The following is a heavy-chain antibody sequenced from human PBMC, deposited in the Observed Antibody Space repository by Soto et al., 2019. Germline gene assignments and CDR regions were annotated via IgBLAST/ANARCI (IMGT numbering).Heavy chain of an antibody. J-gene: IGHJ6*02. V-gene: IGHV5-10-1*01. CDR2: IDPSDSYT. CDR1: GYSFTSYW. CDR3: ARTQLDDYDSSGYKDYYYYGMDV. D-gene: IGHD3-22*01. Sequence: PGESLKISCKGSGYSFTSYWISWVRRMPGKGLEWMGRIDPSDSYTNYSPSFQGHVTISADKSISTAYLQWSSLKASDTAMYYCARTQLDDYDSSGYKDYYYYGMDVWGQGTTVTAP.